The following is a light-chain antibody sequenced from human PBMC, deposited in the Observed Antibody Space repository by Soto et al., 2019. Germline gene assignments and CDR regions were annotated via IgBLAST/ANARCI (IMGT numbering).Light chain of an antibody. Sequence: EVVLTQSPGTLSLSPGERATLSCRASQRVNRNYFAWYQQKPGQAPRLLVFGASTRATGIPDRFSGSGSGTDFTLTISRLEPEDFAVYYCQQYTASSGIFTFGPGTKVDIK. V-gene: IGKV3-20*01. CDR1: QRVNRNY. CDR2: GAS. CDR3: QQYTASSGIFT. J-gene: IGKJ3*01.